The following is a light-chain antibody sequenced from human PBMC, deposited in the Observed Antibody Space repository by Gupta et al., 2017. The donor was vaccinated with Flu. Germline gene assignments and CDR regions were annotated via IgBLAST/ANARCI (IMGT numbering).Light chain of an antibody. CDR3: QQRSNWPPIFT. J-gene: IGKJ3*01. Sequence: TLSLSPGERATLSCRASQSVSSYLAWYQQKPGQAPRLLIYDASNRATGIPARFSGSGSGTDFTLTISSLEPEDFAVYYCQQRSNWPPIFTFGPGTKVDI. CDR1: QSVSSY. CDR2: DAS. V-gene: IGKV3-11*01.